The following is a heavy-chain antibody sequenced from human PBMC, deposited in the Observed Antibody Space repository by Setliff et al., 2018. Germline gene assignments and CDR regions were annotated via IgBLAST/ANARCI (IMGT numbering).Heavy chain of an antibody. D-gene: IGHD6-6*01. Sequence: SETLSLTCGASGGTFSDYYWTWIRQPPGKGLEWVGEINHRGSTNYNPSLKSRVTISVDTSKDQFSLKLISMTAADTAVYYCARGRNVAARLLDSWGQGTLVTVSS. CDR1: GGTFSDYY. J-gene: IGHJ4*02. CDR3: ARGRNVAARLLDS. CDR2: INHRGST. V-gene: IGHV4-34*01.